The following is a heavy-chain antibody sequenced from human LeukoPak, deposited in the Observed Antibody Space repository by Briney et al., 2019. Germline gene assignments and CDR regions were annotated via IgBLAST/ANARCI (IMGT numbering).Heavy chain of an antibody. CDR1: GFTFSSYA. J-gene: IGHJ2*01. CDR2: ISGSGGST. CDR3: AKLWSYYWYFDL. V-gene: IGHV3-23*01. Sequence: PGGSPRLSCAASGFTFSSYAMSWVRQAPGKGLEWVSAISGSGGSTYYADSVKGRFTISRDNSKNTLYLQMNSLRAEDTAVYYCAKLWSYYWYFDLWGRGTLVTVSS. D-gene: IGHD4/OR15-4a*01.